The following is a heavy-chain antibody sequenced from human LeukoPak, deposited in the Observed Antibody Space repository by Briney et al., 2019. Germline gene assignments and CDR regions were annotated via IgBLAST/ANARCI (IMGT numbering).Heavy chain of an antibody. CDR3: AKAGYGGYLGGYFDY. V-gene: IGHV3-23*01. D-gene: IGHD5-12*01. Sequence: GGSLRLSCAASGFTFSSHAMSWVRQAPGKGLEWVSAISGSGGSTYYAGSVKGRFTISRDNSKNTLYLQMNSLRAEDTAVYFCAKAGYGGYLGGYFDYWGQGTLVTVSS. J-gene: IGHJ4*02. CDR2: ISGSGGST. CDR1: GFTFSSHA.